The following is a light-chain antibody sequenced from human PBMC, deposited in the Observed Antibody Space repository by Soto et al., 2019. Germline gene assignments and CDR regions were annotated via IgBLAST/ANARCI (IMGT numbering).Light chain of an antibody. CDR2: AAS. Sequence: DVQMTQSPSSLSASVGDRVTITCRASRDISSSLAWYQQKPGKVPKLLIYAASTLHAGVQSRFSGSGSGTFFTLTINSLQPDDVANYSCQKYNSAPNTFGRGTRLQIK. CDR3: QKYNSAPNT. CDR1: RDISSS. J-gene: IGKJ2*01. V-gene: IGKV1-27*01.